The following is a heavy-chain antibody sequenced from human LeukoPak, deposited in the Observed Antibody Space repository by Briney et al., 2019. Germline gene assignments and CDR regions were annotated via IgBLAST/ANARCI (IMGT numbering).Heavy chain of an antibody. D-gene: IGHD4-11*01. Sequence: GGSLRLSCAASGFTFSSYAMSWVRQAPGKGLEWVSAISGSGAGTYYADSVKGRFTISRDNSKNTLYLQMNSLRTEDTAVYYCARGPPTTVTTNYLNYWGQGTLVTVSS. V-gene: IGHV3-23*01. J-gene: IGHJ4*02. CDR3: ARGPPTTVTTNYLNY. CDR1: GFTFSSYA. CDR2: ISGSGAGT.